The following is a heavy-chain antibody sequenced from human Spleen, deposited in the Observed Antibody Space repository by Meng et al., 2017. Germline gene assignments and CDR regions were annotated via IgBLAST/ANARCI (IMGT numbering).Heavy chain of an antibody. Sequence: QVQLQGSGPGLVKPSQTLSLTCTVSGGSISSGGYYWSWIRQHPGKGLEWIGYIYYSGSPYYTPSLKNLVTISVDTSKDQFSLKLSSVTAADTAVYYCARGYYDSSGYYHYWYFDLWGRGTLVTVSS. J-gene: IGHJ2*01. CDR2: IYYSGSP. CDR3: ARGYYDSSGYYHYWYFDL. V-gene: IGHV4-31*01. D-gene: IGHD3-22*01. CDR1: GGSISSGGYY.